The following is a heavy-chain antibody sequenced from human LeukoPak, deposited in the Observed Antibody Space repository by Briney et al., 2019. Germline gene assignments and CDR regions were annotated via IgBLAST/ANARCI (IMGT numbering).Heavy chain of an antibody. CDR3: ARLPTGYPNWFDT. D-gene: IGHD5-18*01. V-gene: IGHV4-39*01. CDR2: IHYTGST. Sequence: SETLSLTCTVSGGSISSSSYYWAWIRQPPGKGLELIAAIHYTGSTYYNPSFMSRVTISVDTSKNQFSLKLNSLTATDTAVYYCARLPTGYPNWFDTWGQGILVTVSS. CDR1: GGSISSSSYY. J-gene: IGHJ5*02.